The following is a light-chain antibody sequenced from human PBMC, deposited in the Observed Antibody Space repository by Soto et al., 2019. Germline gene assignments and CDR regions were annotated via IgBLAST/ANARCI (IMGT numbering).Light chain of an antibody. CDR1: QGISSY. J-gene: IGKJ1*01. V-gene: IGKV1-8*01. CDR3: QQYYSYPRT. CDR2: AAS. Sequence: AIRMTQSPSSLSASTGDRVTITSRASQGISSYLAWYQQKPGKAPKLLSYAASTLQSGVPSRFSGSGSGTDFTLTISCLQSEDFATYYCQQYYSYPRTFVQGTKVEIK.